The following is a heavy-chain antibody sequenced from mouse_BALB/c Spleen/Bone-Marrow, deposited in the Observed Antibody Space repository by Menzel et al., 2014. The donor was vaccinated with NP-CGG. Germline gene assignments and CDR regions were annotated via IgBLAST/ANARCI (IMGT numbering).Heavy chain of an antibody. Sequence: QVQLQQSGSALVRPGASVKLSCKASGYTFTSSWMHWAKQRPGQGLEWIGEIHPNSGNTNYNEKFKGKATLTVDTSSSTAYVDLSSLTSEDSAVYYCARGGFDYWGQGTTLTVSS. J-gene: IGHJ2*01. CDR2: IHPNSGNT. V-gene: IGHV1S130*01. CDR1: GYTFTSSW. CDR3: ARGGFDY.